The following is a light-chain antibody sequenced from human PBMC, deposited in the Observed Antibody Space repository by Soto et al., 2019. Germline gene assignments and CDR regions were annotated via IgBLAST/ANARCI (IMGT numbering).Light chain of an antibody. J-gene: IGKJ1*01. CDR2: AAS. CDR3: QQANSFPRT. Sequence: DIQMTQSPSSVSASVGDRVTITCRASQAISTWLAWYQQKPGKAPKLLIYAASNLQTGVPSRFSASGSGTDFTLTISRLQPEDFATYYCQQANSFPRTFGQGTKVEIK. CDR1: QAISTW. V-gene: IGKV1D-12*01.